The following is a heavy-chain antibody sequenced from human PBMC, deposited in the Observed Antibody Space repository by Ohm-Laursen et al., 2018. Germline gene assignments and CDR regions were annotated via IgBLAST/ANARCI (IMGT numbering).Heavy chain of an antibody. D-gene: IGHD2-21*01. CDR3: ARGYSY. CDR1: GGSFSGYY. J-gene: IGHJ4*02. Sequence: PGTLSLTCAVYGGSFSGYYWSWIRQPPGKGLEWIGEINHSGSTNYNPSLKSRVTISVDTSKNQFSLKLSSVTAADTAVYYCARGYSYWGQGTLVTVSS. CDR2: INHSGST. V-gene: IGHV4-34*01.